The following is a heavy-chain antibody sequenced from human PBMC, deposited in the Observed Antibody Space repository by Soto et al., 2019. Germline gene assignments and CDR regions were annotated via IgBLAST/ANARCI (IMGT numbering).Heavy chain of an antibody. CDR3: ARVSAVAGYDAFDI. CDR1: GFTFSSYW. J-gene: IGHJ3*02. V-gene: IGHV3-7*03. CDR2: IKQDGSEE. Sequence: GGSLRLSCAASGFTFSSYWMSWVRQAPGKGLEWVANIKQDGSEEYYVDSVKGRFTISRDNAKNSLYLQMNSLRAEDTAVYYCARVSAVAGYDAFDIWGQGTMVTVSS. D-gene: IGHD6-19*01.